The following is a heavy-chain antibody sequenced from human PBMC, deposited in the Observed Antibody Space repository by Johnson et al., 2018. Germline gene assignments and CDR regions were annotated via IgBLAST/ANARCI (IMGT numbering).Heavy chain of an antibody. V-gene: IGHV3-7*01. CDR3: ARCLLDHNPWYHWLDP. CDR1: GFTFSGYW. J-gene: IGHJ6*02. Sequence: VQLVESGGGSVQPGGSLRLSCAASGFTFSGYWMTWVRQAPGKGPEWVATIRQDGSVTYYVDSVKGRFTISRDNAKNSLYLKMNSLRAEDTAGYYCARCLLDHNPWYHWLDPWGQGTTVVVSS. D-gene: IGHD1-1*01. CDR2: IRQDGSVT.